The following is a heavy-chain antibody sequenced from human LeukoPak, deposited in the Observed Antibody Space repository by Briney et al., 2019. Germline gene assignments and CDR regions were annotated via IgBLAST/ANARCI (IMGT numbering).Heavy chain of an antibody. D-gene: IGHD6-6*01. CDR2: INPNSGGT. J-gene: IGHJ5*02. CDR3: ARVYSSSSIWFDP. V-gene: IGHV1-2*06. CDR1: GYTLTELS. Sequence: GASVKVSCKVSGYTLTELSMHWVRQAPGQGLEWMGRINPNSGGTNYAQKFQGRVTMTRDTSISTAYMELSRLRSDDTAVYYCARVYSSSSIWFDPWGQGTLVTVSS.